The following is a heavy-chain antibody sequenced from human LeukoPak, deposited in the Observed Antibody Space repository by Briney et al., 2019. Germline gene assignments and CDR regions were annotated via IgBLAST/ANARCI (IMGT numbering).Heavy chain of an antibody. CDR1: GDSVSSNSVT. Sequence: SQTLSLTCAISGDSVSSNSVTWNWIRQSPSRGLEWLGRTYYGSTWYNDYAVSVRGRITVNPGTSKNQFSLHLSSVTPEDTAVYYCARRLTQYDCFDPWGQEILVTVSS. J-gene: IGHJ5*02. D-gene: IGHD2-2*01. CDR3: ARRLTQYDCFDP. V-gene: IGHV6-1*01. CDR2: TYYGSTWYN.